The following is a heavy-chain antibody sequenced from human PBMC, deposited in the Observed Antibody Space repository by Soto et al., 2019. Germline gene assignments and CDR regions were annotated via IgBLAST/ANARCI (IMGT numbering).Heavy chain of an antibody. CDR1: GFSFSSYG. Sequence: GGSLRLSCAASGFSFSSYGMHWVRQAPGKGLEWVAVIWYDGSNKYYADSVKGRFTISRDNSKNTLYLQMNSLRAEDTAVYYCARGLVGAAFDIWGQGTMVTVSS. D-gene: IGHD2-15*01. J-gene: IGHJ3*02. V-gene: IGHV3-33*01. CDR3: ARGLVGAAFDI. CDR2: IWYDGSNK.